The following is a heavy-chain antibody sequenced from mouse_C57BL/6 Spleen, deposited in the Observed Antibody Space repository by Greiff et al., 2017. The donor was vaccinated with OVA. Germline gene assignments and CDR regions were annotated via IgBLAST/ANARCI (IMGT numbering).Heavy chain of an antibody. CDR1: GFSFTSYG. CDR2: ICPRGST. D-gene: IGHD2-5*01. J-gene: IGHJ4*01. V-gene: IGHV2-5*01. CDR3: AKNLHCSNYPYARGY. Sequence: VKLQQPGPGLVQPSHTLPITCTASGFSFTSYGVHWVRQSPGTGLEWLAVICPRGSTDYNGAVMSRRSITKENSKRQVFFKMNSLQADDTAIYYWAKNLHCSNYPYARGYWGQGTSVTVSS.